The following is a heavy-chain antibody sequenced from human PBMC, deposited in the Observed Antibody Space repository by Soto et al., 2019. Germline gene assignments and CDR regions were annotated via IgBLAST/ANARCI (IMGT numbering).Heavy chain of an antibody. V-gene: IGHV3-30*18. CDR3: AKGGRQWLVTSDFNY. J-gene: IGHJ4*02. Sequence: VQLVESGGGVVQPGRSLRLSCAASGFTFSDYARHWVRQAPGKGLEWVAVVSHDGRNTHYADSVKGRFTISRDSYKNTVSLEMTSLRAEDTAVYYCAKGGRQWLVTSDFNYWGQGALVTVSS. CDR2: VSHDGRNT. D-gene: IGHD6-19*01. CDR1: GFTFSDYA.